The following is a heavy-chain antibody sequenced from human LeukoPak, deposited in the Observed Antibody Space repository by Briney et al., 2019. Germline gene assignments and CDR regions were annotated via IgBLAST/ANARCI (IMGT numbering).Heavy chain of an antibody. CDR3: ASAVIEYCSGGSCEPYYFDY. D-gene: IGHD2-15*01. J-gene: IGHJ4*02. CDR2: INPNSGGT. V-gene: IGHV1-2*02. CDR1: GSTFTGYY. Sequence: ASVKVSCKASGSTFTGYYMHWVRQAPGQGLEWMGWINPNSGGTNYAQKFQGRVTMTRDTSISTAYMELSRLRSDDTAVYYCASAVIEYCSGGSCEPYYFDYWGQGTLVTVSS.